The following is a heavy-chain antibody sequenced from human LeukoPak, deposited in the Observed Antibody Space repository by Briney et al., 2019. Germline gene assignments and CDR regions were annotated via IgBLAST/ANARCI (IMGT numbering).Heavy chain of an antibody. CDR1: GYSISSGYY. CDR2: IYHSGST. V-gene: IGHV4-38-2*02. Sequence: PSETLSLTCTVSGYSISSGYYWGWIRQPPGKGLEWIGSIYHSGSTYYNPSLKSRVTISVDTSKNQFSLKLSSVTAADTAVYYCARVPIVVVPAALDYWGQGTLVTVSS. D-gene: IGHD2-2*01. J-gene: IGHJ4*02. CDR3: ARVPIVVVPAALDY.